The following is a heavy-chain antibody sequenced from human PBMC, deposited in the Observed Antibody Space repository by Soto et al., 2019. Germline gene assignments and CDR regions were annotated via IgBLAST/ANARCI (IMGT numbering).Heavy chain of an antibody. CDR3: AKESGYSGYDAPGGMDV. CDR2: ICYDGSNK. V-gene: IGHV3-30*02. CDR1: GFTFSSYG. D-gene: IGHD5-12*01. Sequence: GGSLRLSCAASGFTFSSYGMHCVRQAPGKGLEWVAVICYDGSNKYYADSVKGRFTISRDNSKNTLYLQMNSLRAEDTAVYYCAKESGYSGYDAPGGMDVWGQGTTVTVSS. J-gene: IGHJ6*02.